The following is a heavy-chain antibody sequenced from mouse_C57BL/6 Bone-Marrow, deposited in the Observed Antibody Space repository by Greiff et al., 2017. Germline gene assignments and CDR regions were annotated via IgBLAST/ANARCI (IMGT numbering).Heavy chain of an antibody. CDR2: IDPENGDT. D-gene: IGHD2-5*01. CDR1: GFNIKDDY. CDR3: TPTPYYSNLTRAMDY. Sequence: EVQLQQSGAELVRPGASVKLSCTASGFNIKDDYMHWVKQRPEQGLEWIGWIDPENGDTEYASKFQGKATITADTSSNTAYLQLSSLTSEDTAVXYCTPTPYYSNLTRAMDYWGQGTSVTVSS. J-gene: IGHJ4*01. V-gene: IGHV14-4*01.